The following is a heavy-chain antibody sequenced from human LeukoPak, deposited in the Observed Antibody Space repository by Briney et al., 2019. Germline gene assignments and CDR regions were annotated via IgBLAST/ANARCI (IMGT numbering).Heavy chain of an antibody. CDR3: ARVAPPGNSNYDYYYYGMDV. CDR2: IYYSGST. CDR1: GVSISSYY. Sequence: KPSETLSLTCTVSGVSISSYYWSWIRQPPGKGLEWIGYIYYSGSTNYNPSLKSRVTISVDTSKNQFSLKLSSVTAADTAVYYCARVAPPGNSNYDYYYYGMDVWGQGTTVTVSS. D-gene: IGHD4-11*01. J-gene: IGHJ6*02. V-gene: IGHV4-59*01.